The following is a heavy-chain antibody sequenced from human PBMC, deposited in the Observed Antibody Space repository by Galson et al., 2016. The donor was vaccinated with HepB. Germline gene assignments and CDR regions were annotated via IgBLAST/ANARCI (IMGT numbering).Heavy chain of an antibody. CDR1: GFTLSDCY. Sequence: SLRLSCAASGFTLSDCYIHWIRQAPGKGLEWVSYIHSSLGGTHYADSVKGRFTISRHNAKNSVFLEMNSLRAEDTAVYYCAISRIDRAYYFDNWGQGTRVTVSS. V-gene: IGHV3-11*06. J-gene: IGHJ4*02. CDR2: IHSSLGGT. D-gene: IGHD3-16*02. CDR3: AISRIDRAYYFDN.